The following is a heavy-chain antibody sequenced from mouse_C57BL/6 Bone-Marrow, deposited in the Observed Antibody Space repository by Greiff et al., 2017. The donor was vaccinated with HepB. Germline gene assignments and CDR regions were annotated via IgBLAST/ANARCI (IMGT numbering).Heavy chain of an antibody. CDR3: ARGGWLLPYYYAMDY. V-gene: IGHV2-6*03. J-gene: IGHJ4*01. CDR2: IWSDGST. Sequence: QVQLKESGPGLVAPSQSLSLTCTVSGFSLTSYGVHWVRQPPGKGLEWLVVIWSDGSTTYNSDLKSRLSISKDNSKSQVFLKMNSLQTDDTAMYYCARGGWLLPYYYAMDYWGQGTSVTVSS. D-gene: IGHD2-3*01. CDR1: GFSLTSYG.